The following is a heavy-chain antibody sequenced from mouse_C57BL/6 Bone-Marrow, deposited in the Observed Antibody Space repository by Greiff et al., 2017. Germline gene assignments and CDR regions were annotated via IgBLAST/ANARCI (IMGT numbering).Heavy chain of an antibody. CDR3: ADSSGYVGAMDY. Sequence: VQLQQSGPVLVKPGASVKMSCKASGYTFTDYYMNWVKQSHGKSLEWIGVINPYNGGTSYNQKFKGKATLTVDKSSSTAYMELNSLTSEDSAVYYCADSSGYVGAMDYWGQGTSVTVSS. J-gene: IGHJ4*01. CDR1: GYTFTDYY. CDR2: INPYNGGT. D-gene: IGHD3-2*02. V-gene: IGHV1-19*01.